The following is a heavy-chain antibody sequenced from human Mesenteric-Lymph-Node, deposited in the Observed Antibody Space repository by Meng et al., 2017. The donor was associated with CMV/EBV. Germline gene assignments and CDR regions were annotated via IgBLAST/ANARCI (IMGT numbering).Heavy chain of an antibody. V-gene: IGHV2-26*01. CDR2: VFSNDAK. CDR1: GFSLTNAKRG. D-gene: IGHD3-3*01. J-gene: IGHJ5*02. CDR3: ARMGDFWSGHNWFDP. Sequence: SGPTLVKPTETLTLTCTVSGFSLTNAKRGVSWIRQPPGKALEWLAHVFSNDAKSYSTSLKSRLTISKDTSKSQVVLIMTNMDPVDSATYYCARMGDFWSGHNWFDPWGQGTLVTVSS.